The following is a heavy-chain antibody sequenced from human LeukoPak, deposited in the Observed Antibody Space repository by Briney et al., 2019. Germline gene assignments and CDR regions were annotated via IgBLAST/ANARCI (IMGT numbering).Heavy chain of an antibody. CDR2: ISGDGGST. CDR3: AKDMFGVDTAMIKD. CDR1: GFIFDDYA. Sequence: PGGSLRLSCAASGFIFDDYAMHWVRQAPGKGLEWVSLISGDGGSTYYADSVKGRFTISRDNSKNSLYLQMSSLRTEDTALYYCAKDMFGVDTAMIKDWGQGTLVTVSS. J-gene: IGHJ4*02. D-gene: IGHD5-18*01. V-gene: IGHV3-43*02.